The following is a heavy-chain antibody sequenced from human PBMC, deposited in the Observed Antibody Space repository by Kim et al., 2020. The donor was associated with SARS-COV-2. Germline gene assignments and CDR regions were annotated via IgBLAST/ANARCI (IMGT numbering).Heavy chain of an antibody. J-gene: IGHJ6*02. V-gene: IGHV3-48*04. CDR3: ASAVYYYGSGSYWEARGMDV. D-gene: IGHD3-10*01. CDR1: GFTFSSYS. Sequence: GGSLRLSCAASGFTFSSYSMNWVRQAPGKGLEWVSYISSSSSTIYYADSVKGRFTISRDNAKNSLYLQMNSLRAEDTAVYYCASAVYYYGSGSYWEARGMDVWGQGTTVTVSS. CDR2: ISSSSSTI.